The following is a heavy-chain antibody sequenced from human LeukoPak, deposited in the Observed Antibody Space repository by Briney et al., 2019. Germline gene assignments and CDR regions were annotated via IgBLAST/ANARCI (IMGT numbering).Heavy chain of an antibody. CDR2: IYTNGNT. V-gene: IGHV4-61*02. J-gene: IGHJ4*02. D-gene: IGHD2-15*01. Sequence: SETLSLTCTVFGGSISSGSYYWSWIRQPAGKGLEWIGRIYTNGNTNYNPSLKSRVSISGDTSKSQFSLKLTSVTAADTAVYYCAREAVEGDCSGGSCYRLYNFDYWGQGTLVTVSS. CDR1: GGSISSGSYY. CDR3: AREAVEGDCSGGSCYRLYNFDY.